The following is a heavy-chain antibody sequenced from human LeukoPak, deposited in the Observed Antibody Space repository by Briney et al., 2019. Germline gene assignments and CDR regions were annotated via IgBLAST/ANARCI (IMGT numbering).Heavy chain of an antibody. V-gene: IGHV1-69*13. J-gene: IGHJ4*02. CDR3: ARGKYSSNWPFDY. Sequence: ASVKVSCKASGGTFSSYAISWVRQAPGQGLEWMGGIIPIFGTANYAQKFQGRVTITADESTSTAYMELSSLRSEDTAVYYCARGKYSSNWPFDYWGQGTLVTVSS. CDR1: GGTFSSYA. CDR2: IIPIFGTA. D-gene: IGHD6-13*01.